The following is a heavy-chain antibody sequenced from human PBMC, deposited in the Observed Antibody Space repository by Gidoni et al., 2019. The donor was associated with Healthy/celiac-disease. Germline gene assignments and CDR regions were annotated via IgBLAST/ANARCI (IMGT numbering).Heavy chain of an antibody. CDR2: ISGSGGST. CDR3: AKPSYNWNPGY. J-gene: IGHJ4*02. Sequence: GLEWVSAISGSGGSTYYADSVKGRFTISRDNSKSTLYLQMNSLRAEDTAVYYCAKPSYNWNPGYWGQGTLVTVSS. V-gene: IGHV3-23*01. D-gene: IGHD1-20*01.